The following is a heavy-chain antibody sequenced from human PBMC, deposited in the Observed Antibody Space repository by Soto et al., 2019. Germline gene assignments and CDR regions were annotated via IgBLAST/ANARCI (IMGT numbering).Heavy chain of an antibody. V-gene: IGHV5-51*01. D-gene: IGHD3-22*01. CDR3: ARPDYDPSRSDAFDI. CDR2: IYPGDSDT. CDR1: GYSFTSYW. Sequence: GESLKISCKGSGYSFTSYWIGWVRQMPGKGLEWMGIIYPGDSDTRYSPSFQGQVTISADKSISAAYLQWSSLKASDTAMYYCARPDYDPSRSDAFDIWGQGTMVTVSS. J-gene: IGHJ3*02.